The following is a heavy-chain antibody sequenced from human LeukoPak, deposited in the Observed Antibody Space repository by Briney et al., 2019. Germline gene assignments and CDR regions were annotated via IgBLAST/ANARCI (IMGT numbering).Heavy chain of an antibody. CDR3: ARLDYGSGSPYFDY. CDR2: IYTSGST. V-gene: IGHV4-4*07. D-gene: IGHD3-10*01. J-gene: IGHJ4*02. Sequence: SETLSLTCTVSGGSISSYYWSWIRQPAGKGLEWIGRIYTSGSTNYNPSLKSRVTMSVDTSKNQFSLKLSSVTAADTAVYYCARLDYGSGSPYFDYWGQGTLVTVSS. CDR1: GGSISSYY.